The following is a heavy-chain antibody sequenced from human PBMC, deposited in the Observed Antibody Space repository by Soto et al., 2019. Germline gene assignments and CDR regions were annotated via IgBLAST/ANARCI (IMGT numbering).Heavy chain of an antibody. V-gene: IGHV4-30-4*01. CDR1: GGSISSGDYY. CDR3: ARAIFWGNWFDP. CDR2: IYYSGNT. Sequence: SETISLTCTVAGGSISSGDYYWSWIRQPPGKGLEWIGYIYYSGNTYYNPSLKSRVTISVDTSKNQFSLKLSSVTAADTAVYYCARAIFWGNWFDPWGQGTLVTVPQ. D-gene: IGHD3-9*01. J-gene: IGHJ5*02.